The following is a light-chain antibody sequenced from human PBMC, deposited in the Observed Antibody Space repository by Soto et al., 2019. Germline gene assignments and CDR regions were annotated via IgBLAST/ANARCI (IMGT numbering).Light chain of an antibody. CDR3: QQYGSSPKS. J-gene: IGKJ2*01. V-gene: IGKV3-20*01. CDR1: QRVASNY. Sequence: EIVLTQSPGTLSLSPGERATLSCRAGQRVASNYLAWYQQKPGQTPRLLIYGASIRAPGIPDRFSGSGSGTDFTLTISSLDPEDFAVSYCQQYGSSPKSFGQGTKLEI. CDR2: GAS.